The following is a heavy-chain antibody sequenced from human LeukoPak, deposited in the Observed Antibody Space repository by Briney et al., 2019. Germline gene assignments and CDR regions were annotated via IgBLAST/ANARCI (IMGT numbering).Heavy chain of an antibody. D-gene: IGHD3-10*01. V-gene: IGHV3-48*03. CDR3: ARIYGSGSYWDY. CDR1: GFTFNNYE. J-gene: IGHJ4*02. Sequence: LAGGSLRLSCAVSGFTFNNYEMNWVRQAPGKGLEWISYITSSASPIYYADSVKGRFTISRDNAKNSLYLQMNSLRVEDTAVYYCARIYGSGSYWDYWGQGTLVTVSS. CDR2: ITSSASPI.